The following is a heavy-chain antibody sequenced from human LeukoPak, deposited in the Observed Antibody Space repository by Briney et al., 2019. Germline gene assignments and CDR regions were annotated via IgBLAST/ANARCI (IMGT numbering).Heavy chain of an antibody. D-gene: IGHD5-12*01. V-gene: IGHV4-4*07. CDR2: IYTSGST. Sequence: SETLSLTCTVSGGSISSYYWSWIRQPAGKGLEWIGRIYTSGSTNYNPSLKSRVTMSVDTSKNQFSLKLSSVTAADTAVYYCATTWLRIQPHDAFDIWGQGTMVTVSS. J-gene: IGHJ3*02. CDR3: ATTWLRIQPHDAFDI. CDR1: GGSISSYY.